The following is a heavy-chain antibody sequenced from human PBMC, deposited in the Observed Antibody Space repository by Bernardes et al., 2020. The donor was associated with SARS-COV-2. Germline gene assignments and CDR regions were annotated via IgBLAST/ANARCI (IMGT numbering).Heavy chain of an antibody. CDR1: GYTFTSHE. CDR2: MNPDSGHT. V-gene: IGHV1-8*01. J-gene: IGHJ4*02. D-gene: IGHD3-22*01. Sequence: SVKVSCKASGYTFTSHEINWVRQAPGQGLEWLGWMNPDSGHTGSPQNFRGRITMTGDTSITTAYMELSSLGPEDTAVYYCARVSSYDSVIYFYDLDFWGQGTLVTVSS. CDR3: ARVSSYDSVIYFYDLDF.